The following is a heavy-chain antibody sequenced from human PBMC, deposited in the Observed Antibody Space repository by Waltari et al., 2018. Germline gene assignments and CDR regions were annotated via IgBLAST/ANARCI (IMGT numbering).Heavy chain of an antibody. J-gene: IGHJ3*02. CDR2: IYHSGST. D-gene: IGHD2-15*01. CDR1: GYSISSGYY. Sequence: QVQLQESGPGLVKPSETLSLTCTVSGYSISSGYYWGWIRQPPGKGLEWIGSIYHSGSTYYNPSLKSRVTISVDTSKNQFSLKLSSVTAADTAVYYCARNPPVYGGHDAFDIWGQGTMVTVSS. V-gene: IGHV4-38-2*02. CDR3: ARNPPVYGGHDAFDI.